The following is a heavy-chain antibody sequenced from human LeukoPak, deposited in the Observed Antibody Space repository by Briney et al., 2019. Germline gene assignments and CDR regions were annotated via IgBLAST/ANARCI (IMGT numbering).Heavy chain of an antibody. CDR1: AYTFNNYF. CDR2: ISPHSHTT. CDR3: ARGQSMYY. D-gene: IGHD2-8*01. Sequence: GASVTVSFTASAYTFNNYFISWVRHAPGQGLEWVGWISPHSHTTHYAEKVQGRVTMTTDTSTTTVYMELRSLRSDDTAVYFCARGQSMYYWGQGTPVTVSS. V-gene: IGHV1-18*01. J-gene: IGHJ4*02.